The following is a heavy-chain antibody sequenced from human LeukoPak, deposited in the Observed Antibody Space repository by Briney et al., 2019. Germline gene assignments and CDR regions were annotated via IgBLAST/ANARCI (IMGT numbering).Heavy chain of an antibody. CDR3: ARLSDDYGDYGHFDY. CDR2: IYLSGDT. CDR1: GDSISNSHW. J-gene: IGHJ4*02. D-gene: IGHD4-17*01. V-gene: IGHV4-4*02. Sequence: SGTLSLTCAVSGDSISNSHWWSWVRQPPGKGLEWIGVIYLSGDTEYNPSLKSRVTISVDTSKNQFSLKLSSVTAADTAVYYCARLSDDYGDYGHFDYWGQGTLVTVSS.